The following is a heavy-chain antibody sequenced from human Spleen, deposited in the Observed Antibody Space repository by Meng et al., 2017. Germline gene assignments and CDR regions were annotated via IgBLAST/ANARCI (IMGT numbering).Heavy chain of an antibody. D-gene: IGHD2-21*01. V-gene: IGHV3-74*02. CDR2: INSDGSST. Sequence: EVQLVESGGDLVQPGGSLRLSCAASGFTFSDHYMDWVRQAPGKGLVWVSRINSDGSSTSYADSVEGRFTISRDNAKNTLYLQMNSLRAEDTAVYYCARVIGWFDPWGQGTLVTVSS. J-gene: IGHJ5*02. CDR3: ARVIGWFDP. CDR1: GFTFSDHY.